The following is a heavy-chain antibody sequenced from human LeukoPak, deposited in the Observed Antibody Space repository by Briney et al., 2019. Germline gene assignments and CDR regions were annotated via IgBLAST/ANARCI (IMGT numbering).Heavy chain of an antibody. CDR2: LYSGGST. Sequence: GGSLRLSCAASGFTVSSNYMSWVRQAPGKGLEWVSVLYSGGSTFYADSVKGRFTISRDNSENTLYLQMNSLRAEDTAVYYCARPRIDCTSSSCPPYYGLDVWGRGTTVTVSS. D-gene: IGHD2-2*01. J-gene: IGHJ6*02. V-gene: IGHV3-53*01. CDR1: GFTVSSNY. CDR3: ARPRIDCTSSSCPPYYGLDV.